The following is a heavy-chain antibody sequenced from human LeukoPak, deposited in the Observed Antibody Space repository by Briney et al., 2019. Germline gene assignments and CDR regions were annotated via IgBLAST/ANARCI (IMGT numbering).Heavy chain of an antibody. CDR2: IWYDGSNK. CDR1: GFTFSSYG. D-gene: IGHD2-2*01. CDR3: ARDRLVPAATPHFDY. Sequence: SGGSLRLSCAASGFTFSSYGMHWVRQAPGKGLEWVAVIWYDGSNKYYAVSVKGRFTISRDNSKNTLYLQMNSPRAEETAVYYCARDRLVPAATPHFDYWGQGTLVTVSS. J-gene: IGHJ4*02. V-gene: IGHV3-33*01.